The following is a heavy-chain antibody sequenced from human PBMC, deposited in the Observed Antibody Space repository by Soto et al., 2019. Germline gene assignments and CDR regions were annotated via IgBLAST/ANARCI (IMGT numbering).Heavy chain of an antibody. CDR1: GFTFSSYG. V-gene: IGHV3-30*18. Sequence: PGGSLRLSCAASGFTFSSYGMHWVRQAPGKGLEWVAVVSYDGSNKYYADSVKGRFTISRDNSKNTLYLQMNSLRAEDTAVYYCAKEMNDYGDYFSTSNFDYWGQGTLVTVSS. D-gene: IGHD4-17*01. CDR3: AKEMNDYGDYFSTSNFDY. CDR2: VSYDGSNK. J-gene: IGHJ4*02.